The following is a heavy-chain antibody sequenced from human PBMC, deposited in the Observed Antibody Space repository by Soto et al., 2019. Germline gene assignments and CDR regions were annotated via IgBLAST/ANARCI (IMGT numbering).Heavy chain of an antibody. J-gene: IGHJ4*02. D-gene: IGHD2-15*01. CDR1: GGSISSYY. V-gene: IGHV4-59*01. CDR2: IYYSGST. Sequence: SETLSLTCAVSGGSISSYYWSWIRQPPGKGLEWIGYIYYSGSTNYNPSLKSRVTISVDTSKNQFSLKLSSVTAADTAVYYCARVYGGYLDYWGQGTLVTVSS. CDR3: ARVYGGYLDY.